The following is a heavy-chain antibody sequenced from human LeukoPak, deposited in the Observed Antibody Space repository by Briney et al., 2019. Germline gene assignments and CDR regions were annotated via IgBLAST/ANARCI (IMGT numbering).Heavy chain of an antibody. CDR1: GFRFSTQE. D-gene: IGHD5-12*01. Sequence: PGGSLRLSCAASGFRFSTQEMAWVRQAPGKGLEWVSYMSKDGRTIYYADSVKGRFTISRDNTRNSLFLQLNSLSADDTGFYYCARGSYTGFDLYFDSWARERWSPSPQ. J-gene: IGHJ4*02. CDR3: ARGSYTGFDLYFDS. CDR2: MSKDGRTI. V-gene: IGHV3-48*03.